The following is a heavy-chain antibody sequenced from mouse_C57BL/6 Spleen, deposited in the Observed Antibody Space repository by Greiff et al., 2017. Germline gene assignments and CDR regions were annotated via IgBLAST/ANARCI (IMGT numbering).Heavy chain of an antibody. Sequence: VQLQQSGPGLVKPSQSLSLTCSVTGYSITSGYYWNWIRQFPGNKLEWMGYISYDGSNNYNPSLKNRISITRATSKNQFFLKLNSLTTEYTATSYCARANYGSYYAMDYWGQGTSVTVSS. CDR2: ISYDGSN. V-gene: IGHV3-6*01. CDR1: GYSITSGYY. D-gene: IGHD1-1*01. CDR3: ARANYGSYYAMDY. J-gene: IGHJ4*01.